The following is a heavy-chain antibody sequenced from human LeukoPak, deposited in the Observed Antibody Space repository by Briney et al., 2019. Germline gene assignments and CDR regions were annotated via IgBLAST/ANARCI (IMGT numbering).Heavy chain of an antibody. Sequence: PGGSLRLSCAASGFTFSSYAMSWVRQAPGKGLEWVSYISGTGSSIYYTDSVKGRFTISRDNAKNSLYLQMNSLRAEDTAVYYCTRVRNYAFDIWGQGTMVTVSS. CDR2: ISGTGSSI. J-gene: IGHJ3*02. CDR1: GFTFSSYA. V-gene: IGHV3-48*03. CDR3: TRVRNYAFDI.